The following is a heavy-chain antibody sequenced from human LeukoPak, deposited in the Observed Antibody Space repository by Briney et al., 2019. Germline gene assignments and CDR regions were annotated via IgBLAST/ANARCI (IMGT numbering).Heavy chain of an antibody. V-gene: IGHV4-59*01. J-gene: IGHJ4*02. CDR3: ARTIAAHFDY. CDR2: IYYSGST. CDR1: GGSISSYY. Sequence: SETLSLTCTVSGGSISSYYWSWIRQPAGKGLEWIGYIYYSGSTNYNPSLKSRVTISVDTSKNQFSLKLSSVTAADTAVYYCARTIAAHFDYWGQGTLVTVSS. D-gene: IGHD6-13*01.